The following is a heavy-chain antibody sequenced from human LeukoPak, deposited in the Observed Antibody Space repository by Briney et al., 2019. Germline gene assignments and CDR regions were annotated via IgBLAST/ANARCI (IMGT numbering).Heavy chain of an antibody. CDR1: GGTFSSYA. D-gene: IGHD3-3*01. Sequence: GASVKVSCKASGGTFSSYAISWVRQAPGQGLEWMGGIIPIFGTANYAQKFQGRVTITTDESTSTAYMELSSLRSEDTAVYYCARGSISITIFGSYYMDVWGKGTTVTVSS. CDR2: IIPIFGTA. V-gene: IGHV1-69*05. CDR3: ARGSISITIFGSYYMDV. J-gene: IGHJ6*03.